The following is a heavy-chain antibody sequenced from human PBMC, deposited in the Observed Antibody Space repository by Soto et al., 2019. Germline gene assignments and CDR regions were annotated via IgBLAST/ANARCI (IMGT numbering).Heavy chain of an antibody. Sequence: QVQLVESGGGLVKPGGSLRLSCAASGFTFSDYYMSWIRQAPGKGLEWVSHISSSNTNYADSVKGRFTISRDNAKNSLSLQMNSLRVEDTAVYYCARGGHCSGGRCYNFDYWGQGTLVTVSS. V-gene: IGHV3-11*05. CDR1: GFTFSDYY. CDR2: ISSSNT. CDR3: ARGGHCSGGRCYNFDY. D-gene: IGHD2-15*01. J-gene: IGHJ4*02.